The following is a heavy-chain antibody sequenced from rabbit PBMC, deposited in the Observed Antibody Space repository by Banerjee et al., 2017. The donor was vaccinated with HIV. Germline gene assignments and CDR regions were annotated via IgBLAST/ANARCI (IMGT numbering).Heavy chain of an antibody. CDR1: GFTLSSYW. Sequence: QEQLVESGGGLVQPEGSLTLTCKASGFTLSSYWMWWVRQAPGKGREWIACIGAGSSGTTYYARWAKGRFTISIDNAQNTVDLQMTSLTAADTATYFCTSLYAGSSVYLSLWGQGSL. CDR3: TSLYAGSSVYLSL. V-gene: IGHV1S45*01. D-gene: IGHD8-1*01. J-gene: IGHJ4*01. CDR2: IGAGSSGTT.